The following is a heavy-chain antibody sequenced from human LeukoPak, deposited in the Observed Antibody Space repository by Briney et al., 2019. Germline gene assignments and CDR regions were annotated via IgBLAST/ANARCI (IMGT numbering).Heavy chain of an antibody. V-gene: IGHV3-30*04. CDR1: GFTFNSYT. Sequence: GRSLRLSCAASGFTFNSYTMNWVRQAPGKGLEWVAVISYDGSNKYYADSVKGRFTMSRDNAKNSLFLQMNSLRAEDTAVYYCARDGGRKEDYWGQGTLVTVSS. CDR2: ISYDGSNK. D-gene: IGHD6-25*01. CDR3: ARDGGRKEDY. J-gene: IGHJ4*02.